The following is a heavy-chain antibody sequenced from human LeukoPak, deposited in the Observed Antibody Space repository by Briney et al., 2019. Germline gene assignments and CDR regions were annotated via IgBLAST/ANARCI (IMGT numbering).Heavy chain of an antibody. CDR2: ISPTTAYK. D-gene: IGHD3-10*01. CDR1: GFNFSAYT. J-gene: IGHJ4*02. V-gene: IGHV3-21*01. CDR3: VSSLHGFSYGPGY. Sequence: PGGSLRLSCATSGFNFSAYTMNWVRQAPGKGLDWVSSISPTTAYKHYADSMKGRFTISRDNARRSLYLQMNSLRVEDTAMYYCVSSLHGFSYGPGYWGQGTLVIVSS.